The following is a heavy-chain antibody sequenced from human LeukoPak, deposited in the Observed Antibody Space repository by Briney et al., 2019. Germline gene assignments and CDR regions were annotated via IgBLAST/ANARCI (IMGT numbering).Heavy chain of an antibody. CDR1: GFTVSSNY. D-gene: IGHD6-19*01. CDR2: IYSGGST. V-gene: IGHV3-66*01. Sequence: GGSLRLSCAASGFTVSSNYMSWVRQAPGKGLEWVSAIYSGGSTYYADSVKGRFTISRDNSKNTLYLQMNSLRAEDTAVYYCARDHSSGWYYFDYWGQGTLVTVSS. J-gene: IGHJ4*02. CDR3: ARDHSSGWYYFDY.